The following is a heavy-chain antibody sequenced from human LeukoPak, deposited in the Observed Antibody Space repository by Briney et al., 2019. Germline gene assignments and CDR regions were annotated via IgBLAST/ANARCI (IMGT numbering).Heavy chain of an antibody. D-gene: IGHD1-26*01. V-gene: IGHV4-59*08. CDR1: GGSISSYY. CDR3: ARAIEVGAMTPFDY. J-gene: IGHJ4*02. CDR2: IYYSGST. Sequence: SETLSFTCTVSGGSISSYYWSWIRQPPGKGLEWIGYIYYSGSTNYNPSLKSRVTISVDTSKKQFSLKLSSVTAADTAVYYCARAIEVGAMTPFDYWGQGTLVTVSS.